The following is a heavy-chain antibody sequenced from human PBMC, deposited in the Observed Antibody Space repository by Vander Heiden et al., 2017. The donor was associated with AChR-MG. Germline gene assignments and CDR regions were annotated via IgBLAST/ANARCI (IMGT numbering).Heavy chain of an antibody. V-gene: IGHV4-39*01. D-gene: IGHD3-9*01. CDR1: GGSISSSSYY. CDR3: AAARYFDWLSILGGWFDP. J-gene: IGHJ5*02. Sequence: QLQLQESGPGLVKPSETLSLTCTVPGGSISSSSYYWGWIRQPPGKGLEWIGSIYYSGSTYYNPSLKSRVTISVDTSKNQFSLKLSSVTAADTAVYYCAAARYFDWLSILGGWFDPWGQGTLVTVSS. CDR2: IYYSGST.